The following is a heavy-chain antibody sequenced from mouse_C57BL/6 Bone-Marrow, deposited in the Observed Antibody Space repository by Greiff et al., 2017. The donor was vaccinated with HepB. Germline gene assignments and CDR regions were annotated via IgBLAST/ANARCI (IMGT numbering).Heavy chain of an antibody. CDR2: IYPGGGYT. V-gene: IGHV1-63*01. Sequence: VQLKESGAELVRPGTSVKMSCKASGYTFTNYWIGWAKQRPGHGLEWIGDIYPGGGYTNYNEKFKGKATLTADKSSSTAYMQFSSLTSEDSAIYYCARWLLRDWYFDVWGTGTTVTVSS. D-gene: IGHD2-3*01. CDR3: ARWLLRDWYFDV. CDR1: GYTFTNYW. J-gene: IGHJ1*03.